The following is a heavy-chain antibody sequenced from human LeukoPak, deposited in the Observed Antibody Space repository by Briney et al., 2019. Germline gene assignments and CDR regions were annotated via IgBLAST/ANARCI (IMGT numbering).Heavy chain of an antibody. V-gene: IGHV4-39*01. CDR1: GVSIISSSYD. J-gene: IGHJ4*02. CDR3: ARRDIAAAEDY. D-gene: IGHD6-13*01. Sequence: SETLSLTCTVSGVSIISSSYDWGWIRQPPGKGLEWIGSIYYSGSTYYNPSLKSRVTISVDTSKNQFSLKLSSVTAADTAVYYCARRDIAAAEDYWGQGTLVTVSS. CDR2: IYYSGST.